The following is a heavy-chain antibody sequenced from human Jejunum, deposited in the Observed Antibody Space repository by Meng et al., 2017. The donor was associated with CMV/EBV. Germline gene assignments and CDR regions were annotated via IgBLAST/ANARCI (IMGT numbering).Heavy chain of an antibody. CDR2: INGDGSIT. CDR3: TNSRVDSSGWYEVATDI. D-gene: IGHD6-19*01. V-gene: IGHV3-74*01. CDR1: GFTFSDYW. J-gene: IGHJ3*02. Sequence: EVQLVESGGALVQPGGSLRVSCAASGFTFSDYWMHWVRQAPGKGLVWVSRINGDGSITNYADSVKGRFTISRDNAKNTLYLQMNSLRAEDTAVYYCTNSRVDSSGWYEVATDIWGQGTLVTVSS.